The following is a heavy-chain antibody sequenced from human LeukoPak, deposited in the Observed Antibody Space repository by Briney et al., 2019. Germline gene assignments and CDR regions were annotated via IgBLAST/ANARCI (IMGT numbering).Heavy chain of an antibody. CDR1: GFTVSSNY. CDR2: INWNGGST. V-gene: IGHV3-20*04. J-gene: IGHJ6*03. CDR3: ARALYYYYYYMDV. Sequence: GGSLRLSCAASGFTVSSNYMSWVRQAPGKGLEWVSGINWNGGSTGYADSVKGRFTISRDNAKNSLYLQMNSLRAEDTALYYCARALYYYYYYMDVWGKGTTVTVSS.